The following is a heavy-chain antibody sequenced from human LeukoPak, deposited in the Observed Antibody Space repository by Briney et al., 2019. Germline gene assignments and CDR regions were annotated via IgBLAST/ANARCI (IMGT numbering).Heavy chain of an antibody. V-gene: IGHV4-4*07. J-gene: IGHJ6*03. D-gene: IGHD2/OR15-2a*01. CDR2: IYTSGST. CDR3: AREGSMALMDYYYYMDV. CDR1: GGSISSYY. Sequence: SETLSLTCTVSGGSISSYYWSWIRQPAGKGLEWIGRIYTSGSTNYNPSLKGRVTMSVDTSKNQFSLKLSSVTAADTAVYYCAREGSMALMDYYYYMDVWGKGTTVTVSS.